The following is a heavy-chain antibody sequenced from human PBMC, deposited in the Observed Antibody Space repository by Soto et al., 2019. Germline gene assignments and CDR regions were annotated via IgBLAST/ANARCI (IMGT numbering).Heavy chain of an antibody. CDR3: ARVLRYFDWLLPFDF. D-gene: IGHD3-9*01. CDR2: ISSSSSYI. J-gene: IGHJ4*02. Sequence: GSLRLSCAASGFTFSSYSMNWVRQAPGKGLEWVSSISSSSSYIYYADSVKGRFTISRGNAKNSLYLQMNSLRAEDTAVYYCARVLRYFDWLLPFDFWGQGTLVNVSS. CDR1: GFTFSSYS. V-gene: IGHV3-21*01.